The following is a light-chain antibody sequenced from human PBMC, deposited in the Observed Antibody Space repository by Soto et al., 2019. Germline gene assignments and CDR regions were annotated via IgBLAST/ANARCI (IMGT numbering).Light chain of an antibody. CDR2: DAS. CDR3: QQYNSYPYT. Sequence: DIQMTQSPSTLSASVGDRVTITCRASQSISSWLAWYQQKPGKAPKLLIYDASSLESGVPSRFSGSGSGTESTLTFSSLQPDDFATYYCQQYNSYPYTFGQGTKLEIK. V-gene: IGKV1-5*01. J-gene: IGKJ2*01. CDR1: QSISSW.